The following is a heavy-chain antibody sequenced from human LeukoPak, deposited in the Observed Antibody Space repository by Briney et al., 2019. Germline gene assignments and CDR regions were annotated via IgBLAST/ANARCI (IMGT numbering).Heavy chain of an antibody. CDR2: IYSGGST. V-gene: IGHV3-53*01. Sequence: GGSLRLSCAASGFTVSSKYMNWVRQAPGKGLEWVSVIYSGGSTYYADSVKGRFTISRDDSKNTLYLQMDSLKTEDTAVYYCTTRRRLWFGELFEDFDYWGQGTLVTVSS. CDR3: TTRRRLWFGELFEDFDY. J-gene: IGHJ4*02. CDR1: GFTVSSKY. D-gene: IGHD3-10*01.